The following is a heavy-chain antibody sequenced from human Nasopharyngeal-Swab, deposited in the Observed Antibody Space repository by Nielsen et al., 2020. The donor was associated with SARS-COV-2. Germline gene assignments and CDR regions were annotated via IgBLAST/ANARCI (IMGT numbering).Heavy chain of an antibody. CDR2: ISSSSSYI. CDR1: GFTFSSYS. Sequence: GESLKISCAASGFTFSSYSMNWVRQAPGKGLEWVSSISSSSSYIYYADSVKSRFTISRDNAKNSLYLQMNSLRAEDTAVYYCARDIDSSGYSGYWYFDFWGRGTLVTVSS. CDR3: ARDIDSSGYSGYWYFDF. V-gene: IGHV3-21*01. D-gene: IGHD3-22*01. J-gene: IGHJ2*01.